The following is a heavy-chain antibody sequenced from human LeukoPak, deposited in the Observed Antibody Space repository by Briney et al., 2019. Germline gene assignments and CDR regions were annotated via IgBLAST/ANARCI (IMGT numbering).Heavy chain of an antibody. J-gene: IGHJ5*02. CDR2: ISRSSDYI. V-gene: IGHV3-21*01. D-gene: IGHD1-26*01. Sequence: GGSLRLSCAASGFTFSTYSMNWVRQAPGKGLEWVSSISRSSDYIYYADSVKGRFTISRDNAKNSLYLQMNSLRAEDTAVYYCASAPLVGTTTGWFDPWGQGTLVTVSS. CDR3: ASAPLVGTTTGWFDP. CDR1: GFTFSTYS.